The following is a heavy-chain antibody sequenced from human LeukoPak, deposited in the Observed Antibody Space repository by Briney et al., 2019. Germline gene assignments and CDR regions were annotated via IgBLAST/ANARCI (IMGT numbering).Heavy chain of an antibody. CDR1: GYTFTSYG. CDR2: INAYNGNT. J-gene: IGHJ5*02. CDR3: ARHGVGMGWFDP. V-gene: IGHV1-18*01. Sequence: ASVKVSCKASGYTFTSYGIIWVRRAPGQGLEWMGWINAYNGNTNYAQKLQGRVTLTTDTSTSTAYMELRSLRSDDTAVYYCARHGVGMGWFDPWGQGTLVTVSS. D-gene: IGHD3-3*01.